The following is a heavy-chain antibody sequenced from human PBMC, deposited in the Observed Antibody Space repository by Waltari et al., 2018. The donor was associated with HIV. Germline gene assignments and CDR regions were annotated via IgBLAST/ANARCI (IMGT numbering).Heavy chain of an antibody. Sequence: EVQLVESGGGLVKPGGSLRPSGTTLGFIFMNFWMSWVRQDPGKGLEWVANINQDGSATYSVGSVKGRFTVSRDNAKTSLYLQMNSLRAEDTAVYYCARGLNWNYGFFWGQGSLVTVSS. D-gene: IGHD1-7*01. CDR2: INQDGSAT. CDR1: GFIFMNFW. V-gene: IGHV3-7*01. CDR3: ARGLNWNYGFF. J-gene: IGHJ4*02.